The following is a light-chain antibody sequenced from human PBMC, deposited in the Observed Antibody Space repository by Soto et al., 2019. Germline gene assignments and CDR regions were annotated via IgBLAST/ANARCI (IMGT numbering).Light chain of an antibody. CDR3: LQDYNYPFT. J-gene: IGKJ2*01. CDR2: GAS. V-gene: IGKV1-6*01. Sequence: AIQMTQSPSSLSASVGDRVTITCRASQDIRKDLGWYQQKPGKAPKILIYGASTLQSGVPSRFSGSGSGTDFTLTISSLQPEDFGAYYCLQDYNYPFTFGQGTKLDIK. CDR1: QDIRKD.